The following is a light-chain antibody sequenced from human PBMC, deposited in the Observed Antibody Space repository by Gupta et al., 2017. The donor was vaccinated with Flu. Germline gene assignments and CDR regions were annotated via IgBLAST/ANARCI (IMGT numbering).Light chain of an antibody. CDR2: WAS. Sequence: DIVLTQSPASLAGSLGESGTINCKSSQSVLYSSNNKNYLAWYQQKPVQPPKLLIYWASTRESGVPDRFSGSGSGTDFTLTISSLQAEDVAVYYCQQYYSTPRTFGQGTKVEIK. J-gene: IGKJ1*01. CDR1: QSVLYSSNNKNY. CDR3: QQYYSTPRT. V-gene: IGKV4-1*01.